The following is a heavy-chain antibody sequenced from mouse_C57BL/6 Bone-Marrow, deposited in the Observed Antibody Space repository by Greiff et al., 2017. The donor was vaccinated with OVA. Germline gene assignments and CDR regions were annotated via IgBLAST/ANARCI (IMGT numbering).Heavy chain of an antibody. CDR3: ARKSYYGSSSWYFEV. Sequence: VKLMESGPGLVQPSQSLSITCTVSGFSLTSYGVHWVRQSPGKGLEWLGVIWSGGSTDYNAAFISRLSISKDNSKSQVFFKMNSLQADDTAIYYCARKSYYGSSSWYFEVWGTGTTVTVSS. CDR1: GFSLTSYG. V-gene: IGHV2-2*01. D-gene: IGHD1-1*01. CDR2: IWSGGST. J-gene: IGHJ1*03.